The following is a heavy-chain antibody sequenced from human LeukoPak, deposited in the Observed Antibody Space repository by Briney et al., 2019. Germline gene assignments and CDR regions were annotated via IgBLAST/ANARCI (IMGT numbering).Heavy chain of an antibody. CDR2: IYFSGST. J-gene: IGHJ4*02. D-gene: IGHD1-14*01. CDR3: TRNASPDY. V-gene: IGHV4-30-4*08. Sequence: SQTLSLTCTVSGVSVGSGDYFWRWLRQPPGKGLEWIGYIYFSGSTDSNPSLESRVTVSIDTSKNQFSLKLRSVTAADTAVYYCTRNASPDYWGQGRVVTVSS. CDR1: GVSVGSGDYF.